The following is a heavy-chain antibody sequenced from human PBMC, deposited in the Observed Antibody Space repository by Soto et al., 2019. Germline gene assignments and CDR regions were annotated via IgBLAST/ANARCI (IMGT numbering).Heavy chain of an antibody. CDR3: ASGPGPRIFGVVIITYWFDP. J-gene: IGHJ5*02. CDR2: INAGNGNT. D-gene: IGHD3-3*01. V-gene: IGHV1-3*01. CDR1: GYPYTSYA. Sequence: VPVEASCKASGYPYTSYAMHWVRQAPEQRLEWMGWINAGNGNTKYSQKFQGRDTMTRDTSASTAYMELSSLRSEDTAVYYCASGPGPRIFGVVIITYWFDPWGQGTLVTVSS.